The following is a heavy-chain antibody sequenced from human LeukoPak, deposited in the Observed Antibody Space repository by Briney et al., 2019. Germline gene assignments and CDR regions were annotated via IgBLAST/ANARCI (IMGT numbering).Heavy chain of an antibody. CDR3: ATMYYYDSSGYLVFVDY. CDR1: GYTLPELS. J-gene: IGHJ4*02. Sequence: ASVKVSCKVSGYTLPELSMHGVRQARGKGLEWMGGFDPEDGETIYAQKFQGRVTMTEDTSTDTAYMELSSLRSEDTAVYYCATMYYYDSSGYLVFVDYWGQGTLVTVSS. CDR2: FDPEDGET. D-gene: IGHD3-22*01. V-gene: IGHV1-24*01.